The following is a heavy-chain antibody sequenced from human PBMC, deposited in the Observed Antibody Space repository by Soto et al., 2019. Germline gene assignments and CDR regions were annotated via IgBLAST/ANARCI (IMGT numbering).Heavy chain of an antibody. D-gene: IGHD3-10*01. CDR1: GYSISSGYY. CDR3: LAPRPGRYIDY. CDR2: IYHSGST. V-gene: IGHV4-38-2*01. Sequence: SETLSLTCAVSGYSISSGYYWCWIRQPPGKGLEWIGSIYHSGSTYYNPSLKSRVTISVDTSKNQFSLKLSSVTAADTAVYYCLAPRPGRYIDYWGQGTLVTVS. J-gene: IGHJ4*02.